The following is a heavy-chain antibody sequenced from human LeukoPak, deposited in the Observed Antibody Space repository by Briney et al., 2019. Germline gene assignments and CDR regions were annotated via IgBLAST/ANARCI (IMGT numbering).Heavy chain of an antibody. CDR3: AKRRALDTAGHNLFDP. D-gene: IGHD6-13*01. V-gene: IGHV5-10-1*01. J-gene: IGHJ5*02. Sequence: GESLRISCRGSGYSFTSYWISWVRQMPGKGLEWMGRINPSDSYTSYSPSFQGHVTISADKSITTAYLQWSSLKASDTAMHYCAKRRALDTAGHNLFDPWGQGTLVTVSS. CDR2: INPSDSYT. CDR1: GYSFTSYW.